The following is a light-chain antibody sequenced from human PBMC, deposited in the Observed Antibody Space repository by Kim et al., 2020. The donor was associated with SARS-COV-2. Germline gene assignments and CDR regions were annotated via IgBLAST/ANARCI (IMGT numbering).Light chain of an antibody. CDR1: QSISSW. CDR3: QQYNSYPLT. Sequence: DIQMTQSPSTLSASVGDSVTITCRASQSISSWLAWYQHRPGTAPKLLIYKASTLQTGVPSRFSGSGSGTEFTLTISSLVPDDFATYFCQQYNSYPLTFGGGTKVDIK. V-gene: IGKV1-5*03. J-gene: IGKJ4*01. CDR2: KAS.